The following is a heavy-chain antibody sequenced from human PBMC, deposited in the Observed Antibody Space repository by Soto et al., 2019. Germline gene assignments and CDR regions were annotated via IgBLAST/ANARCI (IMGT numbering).Heavy chain of an antibody. J-gene: IGHJ6*03. CDR2: ISAYNGNT. CDR1: GYTFTSYG. V-gene: IGHV1-18*01. D-gene: IGHD3-3*01. CDR3: ARVARTTFGLDYYYYYMDV. Sequence: GASVKVSCKASGYTFTSYGISWVRQAPGQGLEWMGWISAYNGNTNYAQKLQGRVTMTTGSSTSTAYMELRSLRSDDTAVYYCARVARTTFGLDYYYYYMDVWGKGTTVTVSS.